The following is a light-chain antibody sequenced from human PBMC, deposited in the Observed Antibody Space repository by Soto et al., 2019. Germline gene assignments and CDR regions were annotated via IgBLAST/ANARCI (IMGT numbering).Light chain of an antibody. V-gene: IGLV2-8*01. CDR3: TSYAGNNNFCV. CDR2: EVS. J-gene: IGLJ1*01. Sequence: QSALTQPPSASGSPGQSVTISCIGTSSDVGGYDYVSWYQQHPGKAPKLIISEVSKRPSGVPDRFSGSKSGNTASLTVSGLQAEDEADYYCTSYAGNNNFCVFGTVTKLTVL. CDR1: SSDVGGYDY.